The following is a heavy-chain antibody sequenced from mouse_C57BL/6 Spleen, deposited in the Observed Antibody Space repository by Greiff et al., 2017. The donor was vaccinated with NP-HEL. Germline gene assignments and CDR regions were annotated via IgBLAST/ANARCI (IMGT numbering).Heavy chain of an antibody. V-gene: IGHV14-2*01. D-gene: IGHD1-1*01. J-gene: IGHJ1*03. Sequence: EVQLQESGAELVKPGASVKLSCTASGFNIKDYYMHWVKQRTEQGLEWIGRIDPEDGDTKYAPKFQGKATITADTSSNTAYLQLSSLTSEDTAVYYCASTHPLRYFDVWGTGTTVTVSS. CDR1: GFNIKDYY. CDR3: ASTHPLRYFDV. CDR2: IDPEDGDT.